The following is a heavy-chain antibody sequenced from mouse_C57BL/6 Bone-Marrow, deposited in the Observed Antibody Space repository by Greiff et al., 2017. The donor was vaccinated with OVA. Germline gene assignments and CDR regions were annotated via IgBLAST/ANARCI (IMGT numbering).Heavy chain of an antibody. Sequence: EVKLMESGAELVRPGASVKLSCTASGFNIKDDYMHWVKQRPEQGLEWIGWIDPENGDTEYASKFQGKATITADTSSNTAYLQLSSLTSEDTAVYYCTTWLLRSYWGQGTLVTVSA. CDR2: IDPENGDT. CDR3: TTWLLRSY. V-gene: IGHV14-4*01. CDR1: GFNIKDDY. D-gene: IGHD1-1*01. J-gene: IGHJ3*01.